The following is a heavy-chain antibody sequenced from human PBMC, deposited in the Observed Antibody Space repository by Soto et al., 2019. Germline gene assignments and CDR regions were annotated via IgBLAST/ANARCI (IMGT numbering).Heavy chain of an antibody. CDR3: ARETVATIKGLDYGMDV. D-gene: IGHD5-12*01. Sequence: SETLSLTCTVSGGSISSGDYYWSWIRQPPGKGLEWIGYIYYSGSTYYNPSLKSRVTISVDTSKNQFSLKLSSVTAADTAVYYCARETVATIKGLDYGMDVWGQGTTVAVSS. CDR1: GGSISSGDYY. J-gene: IGHJ6*02. V-gene: IGHV4-30-4*01. CDR2: IYYSGST.